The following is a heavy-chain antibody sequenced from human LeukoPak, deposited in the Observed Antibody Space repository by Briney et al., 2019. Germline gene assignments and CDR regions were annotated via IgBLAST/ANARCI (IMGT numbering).Heavy chain of an antibody. Sequence: SETLSLTCTVSGGSISGYYWSWIRQPPGKGLEWIGYIYYSGSTNYNPSLKSRVTISVDTSKNQFSLKLSSVTAADTAVYYCARDAGAGWFDPWGQGTLVTVSS. CDR3: ARDAGAGWFDP. D-gene: IGHD6-13*01. J-gene: IGHJ5*02. V-gene: IGHV4-59*01. CDR2: IYYSGST. CDR1: GGSISGYY.